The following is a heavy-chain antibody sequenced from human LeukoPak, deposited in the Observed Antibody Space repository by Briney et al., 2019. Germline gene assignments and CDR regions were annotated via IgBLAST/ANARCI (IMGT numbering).Heavy chain of an antibody. J-gene: IGHJ3*01. CDR2: INYSGST. D-gene: IGHD5-12*01. CDR3: ARGRGGYPD. Sequence: SETLPLTCAIYSESFSGYFWSWLRQPPGKELEWIGEINYSGSTNYNPSLKSRVTISVDTSKNQFSLMLSSVTAADTAVYYCARGRGGYPDWGQGTMVTVSS. V-gene: IGHV4-34*01. CDR1: SESFSGYF.